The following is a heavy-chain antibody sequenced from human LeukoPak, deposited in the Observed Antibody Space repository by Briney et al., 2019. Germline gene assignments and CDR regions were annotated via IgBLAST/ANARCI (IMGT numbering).Heavy chain of an antibody. CDR3: AREIWGLWFAYYYYYMDV. CDR1: GYSISSGYY. CDR2: IYHSGST. Sequence: SETLSLTCTVSGYSISSGYYWGWIRQPPGKGLEWIGSIYHSGSTYYNPSLKSRVTISVDTSKNQFSLKLSSVTAADTAVYYCAREIWGLWFAYYYYYMDVWGKGTTVTISS. D-gene: IGHD5-18*01. V-gene: IGHV4-38-2*02. J-gene: IGHJ6*03.